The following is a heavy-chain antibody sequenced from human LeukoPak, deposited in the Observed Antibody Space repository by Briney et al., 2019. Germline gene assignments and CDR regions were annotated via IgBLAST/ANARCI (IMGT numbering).Heavy chain of an antibody. CDR1: GFTFSSYG. CDR3: ARDSGSSTYYYGSGSYLD. J-gene: IGHJ4*02. D-gene: IGHD3-10*01. CDR2: IWYDGSNK. V-gene: IGHV3-33*01. Sequence: PGGSLRLSCAASGFTFSSYGMHWVRQAPGKGLEWVAVIWYDGSNKDYADSVKGRFTISRDNSKNTLYLQMNSLRAEDTAVYYCARDSGSSTYYYGSGSYLDWGQGTLVTVSS.